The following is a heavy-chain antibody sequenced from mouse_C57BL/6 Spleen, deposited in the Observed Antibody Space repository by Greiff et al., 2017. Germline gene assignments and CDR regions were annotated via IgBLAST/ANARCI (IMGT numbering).Heavy chain of an antibody. V-gene: IGHV7-3*01. D-gene: IGHD2-14*01. J-gene: IGHJ4*01. CDR1: GFTFTDSY. Sequence: EVQLVESGGGLVQPGGSLSLSCAASGFTFTDSYMSWVRQPPGKALEWLGFIRNKANGYTTEYSASVKGRLTISRDKSQSILYLQMNALRAEDSATYYFARYTHRDAMDYWGQGTSVTVSS. CDR3: ARYTHRDAMDY. CDR2: IRNKANGYTT.